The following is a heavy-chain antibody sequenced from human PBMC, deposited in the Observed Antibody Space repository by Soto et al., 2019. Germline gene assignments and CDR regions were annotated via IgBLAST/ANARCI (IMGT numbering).Heavy chain of an antibody. Sequence: PGGSLRLSCAASGFTFSSYWMLWVRQAPGKGLVWVSRINSDGSTTSYADSVKGRFTISRDNSKNTLYLQMNSLRAEDTAVYYCASGWGYYYYGMDVWGQGTTVTVSS. V-gene: IGHV3-74*01. CDR1: GFTFSSYW. D-gene: IGHD6-19*01. CDR3: ASGWGYYYYGMDV. J-gene: IGHJ6*02. CDR2: INSDGSTT.